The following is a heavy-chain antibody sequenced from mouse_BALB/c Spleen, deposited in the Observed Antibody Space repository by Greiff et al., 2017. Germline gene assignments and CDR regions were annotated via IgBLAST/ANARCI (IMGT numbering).Heavy chain of an antibody. CDR2: IYPGNGDT. Sequence: QVQLQQPGAELVKPGASVKMSCKASGYTFTSYNMHWVKQTPGQGLEWIGAIYPGNGDTSYNQKFKGKATLTADKSSSTAYMQLSSLTSEDSAVYYCAPLTTVVDDLGYWGQGTTLTVSS. CDR3: APLTTVVDDLGY. CDR1: GYTFTSYN. J-gene: IGHJ2*01. V-gene: IGHV1-12*01. D-gene: IGHD1-1*01.